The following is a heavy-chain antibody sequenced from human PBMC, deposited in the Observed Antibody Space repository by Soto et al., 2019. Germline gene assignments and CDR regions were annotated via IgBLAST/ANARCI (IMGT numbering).Heavy chain of an antibody. CDR2: IYYSGST. CDR1: GGSISSYY. D-gene: IGHD5-12*01. Sequence: SETLSLTCTVSGGSISSYYWSWIRQPPGKGLKWIGYIYYSGSTNYNPSLKSRVTISVDTSKNQFSLSLTSVTAADTAVYYCARHSGGYNGFDFSYWGQGALVTVSS. CDR3: ARHSGGYNGFDFSY. J-gene: IGHJ4*02. V-gene: IGHV4-59*08.